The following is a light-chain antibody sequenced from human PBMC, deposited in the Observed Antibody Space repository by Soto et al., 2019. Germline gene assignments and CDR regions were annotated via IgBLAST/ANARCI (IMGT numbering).Light chain of an antibody. V-gene: IGKV3-20*01. CDR2: GAS. CDR1: QSDSSNY. Sequence: EIVLTQSPGTLSLSPGERATLSCRASQSDSSNYLAWYQQKPGQAPRLLIYGASSRATGIPDRFSGSGSGTDFTLTISRLEPEDFAVYYCQQYHTSPVTFGGGTKVEIK. J-gene: IGKJ4*01. CDR3: QQYHTSPVT.